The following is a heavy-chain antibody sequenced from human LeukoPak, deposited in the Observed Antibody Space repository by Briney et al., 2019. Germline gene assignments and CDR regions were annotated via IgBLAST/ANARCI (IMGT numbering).Heavy chain of an antibody. CDR1: GGSFSGYY. CDR3: ARADSELGAT. V-gene: IGHV4-34*01. D-gene: IGHD3-22*01. J-gene: IGHJ5*02. CDR2: INHSGST. Sequence: KPSETLSLTCAVYGGSFSGYYWSWIRQPPGKGLEWIGEINHSGSTNYNPSLKSRVTISVDTSKNQFSLKLSSVTAADTAVYYCARADSELGATWGQGTLVTVSS.